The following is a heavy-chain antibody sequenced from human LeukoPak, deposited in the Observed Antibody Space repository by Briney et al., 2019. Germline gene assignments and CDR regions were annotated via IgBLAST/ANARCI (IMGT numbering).Heavy chain of an antibody. Sequence: SETLSLTCTVSGGSISSYYWSWIRQPPGKGLEWIGYIYYSGSTNYNPSLKSRVTISVDTSKNQFSLKLSSVTAADTAVYYCARVIMPWLVSYTGEYYFDYWGQGTLVTVSS. CDR1: GGSISSYY. D-gene: IGHD6-19*01. V-gene: IGHV4-59*01. CDR2: IYYSGST. CDR3: ARVIMPWLVSYTGEYYFDY. J-gene: IGHJ4*02.